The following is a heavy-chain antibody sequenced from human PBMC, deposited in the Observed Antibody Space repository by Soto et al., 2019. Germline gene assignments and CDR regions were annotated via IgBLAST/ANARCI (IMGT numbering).Heavy chain of an antibody. V-gene: IGHV3-33*08. J-gene: IGHJ4*02. D-gene: IGHD3-22*01. Sequence: PGGSLRLSCAASGFTFSSHGMHWVRQAPGKGQVWVAVIWYDGSNSYYVDSVKGRFTISRDNSKNTLYLQMNSLRAEDTAVYYCATSGLDYYDSSGYFAGFEYWGQGTLVTVSS. CDR2: IWYDGSNS. CDR3: ATSGLDYYDSSGYFAGFEY. CDR1: GFTFSSHG.